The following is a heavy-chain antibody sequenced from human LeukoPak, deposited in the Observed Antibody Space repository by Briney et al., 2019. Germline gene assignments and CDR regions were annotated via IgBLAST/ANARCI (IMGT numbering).Heavy chain of an antibody. D-gene: IGHD2-21*02. V-gene: IGHV3-21*01. CDR3: ARDPLYCGGDCYYPYYFDY. CDR1: GFTFSSYS. CDR2: ISSSSSYI. Sequence: GRSLRLSCAASGFTFSSYSMNWVRQAPGKGLEWVSSISSSSSYIYYAGSVKGRFTTSRDNAKNSLYLQMNSLRAEDTAVYYCARDPLYCGGDCYYPYYFDYWGQGTLVTVSS. J-gene: IGHJ4*02.